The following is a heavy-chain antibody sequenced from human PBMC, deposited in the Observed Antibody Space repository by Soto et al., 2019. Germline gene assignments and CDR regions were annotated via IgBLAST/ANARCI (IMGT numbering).Heavy chain of an antibody. D-gene: IGHD2-2*01. V-gene: IGHV1-8*01. CDR3: ARASCSSTSCYAAPWFDP. Sequence: ASVKVSCKVSGYTFTSYDINWVRQATGQGLAWVGWMNPNSGNTGYAQKVQGRVTMTRNTSLSTAYMELSSLRSEDTAVYYCARASCSSTSCYAAPWFDPWGQGTLVTVSS. CDR2: MNPNSGNT. CDR1: GYTFTSYD. J-gene: IGHJ5*02.